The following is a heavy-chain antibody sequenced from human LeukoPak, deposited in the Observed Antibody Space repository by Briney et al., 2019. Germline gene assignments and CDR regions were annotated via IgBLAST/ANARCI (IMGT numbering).Heavy chain of an antibody. CDR2: ISAYNGNT. CDR3: ARESSDSSGYYYGD. V-gene: IGHV1-18*01. CDR1: GYTFTSYG. J-gene: IGHJ4*02. D-gene: IGHD3-22*01. Sequence: ASVKVSCKASGYTFTSYGISWVRQAPGQGLEWMGWISAYNGNTNYAQKLQGRVTMTTDTSTSTAYMELRSLRSDDTDVYYCARESSDSSGYYYGDWGQGTLVTVSS.